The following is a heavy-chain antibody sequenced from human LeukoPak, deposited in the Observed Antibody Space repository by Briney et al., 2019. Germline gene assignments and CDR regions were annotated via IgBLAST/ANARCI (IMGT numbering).Heavy chain of an antibody. CDR3: ARSAAAGTFPVY. D-gene: IGHD6-13*01. CDR1: GFTFSSYE. CDR2: ISSSGSTI. J-gene: IGHJ4*02. Sequence: GGSLRLSCAASGFTFSSYEMNWVRQAPGKGLEWVSYISSSGSTIYYADSVKGRFTISRDNAKNSLYLQMNSLRAEDTAVYYCARSAAAGTFPVYWGQGTLVTVSS. V-gene: IGHV3-48*03.